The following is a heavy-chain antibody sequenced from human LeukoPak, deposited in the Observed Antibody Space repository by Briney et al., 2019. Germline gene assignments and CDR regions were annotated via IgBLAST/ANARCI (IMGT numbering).Heavy chain of an antibody. CDR2: ISGSGGST. V-gene: IGHV3-23*01. Sequence: GGSLRLSCVASGFTFSSYAMSWVRQAPGKGLEWVSAISGSGGSTYYADSVKGRFTISRDNSKNTLYLQMNSLRAEDTVVYYCAKGPWGIAGFDPWGQGTLVTVSS. D-gene: IGHD3-16*01. CDR1: GFTFSSYA. J-gene: IGHJ5*02. CDR3: AKGPWGIAGFDP.